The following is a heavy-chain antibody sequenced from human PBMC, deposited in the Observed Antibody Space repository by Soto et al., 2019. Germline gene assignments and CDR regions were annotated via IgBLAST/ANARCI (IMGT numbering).Heavy chain of an antibody. J-gene: IGHJ5*01. CDR3: VRDTPASTATPPPLNWVDS. D-gene: IGHD2-15*01. V-gene: IGHV4-59*12. Sequence: SETLSLTCTVSGGSISNYYWTWIRQPPGKGLEWIGYIYYSGSTYYNPSLKSRVTMSVDTSENQFSLNLNSVTAADTAVYYCVRDTPASTATPPPLNWVDSWGQGTLVTVS. CDR2: IYYSGST. CDR1: GGSISNYY.